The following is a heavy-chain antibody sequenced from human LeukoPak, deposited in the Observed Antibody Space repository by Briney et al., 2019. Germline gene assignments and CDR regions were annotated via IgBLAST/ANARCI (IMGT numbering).Heavy chain of an antibody. J-gene: IGHJ4*02. Sequence: PGGSLRLSCAASGFTFSSYAMHWVRQAPGKGLEWVAVISYDGSNKYYADSVKGRFTISRDNSKNTLYLQMNSLRAEDTAVYYCAREFGYCSGGSCSTGLDYWGQGTLVTVSS. D-gene: IGHD2-15*01. CDR2: ISYDGSNK. V-gene: IGHV3-30*04. CDR3: AREFGYCSGGSCSTGLDY. CDR1: GFTFSSYA.